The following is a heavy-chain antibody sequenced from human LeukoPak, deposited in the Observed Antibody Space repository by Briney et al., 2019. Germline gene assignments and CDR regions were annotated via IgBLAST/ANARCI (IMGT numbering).Heavy chain of an antibody. CDR1: GYSFTSYW. CDR3: ARHRPIRYDSSGYYVDY. V-gene: IGHV5-51*01. D-gene: IGHD3-22*01. J-gene: IGHJ4*02. Sequence: GESLKISCKGSGYSFTSYWIGWVRQMPGKGLEWMGIIYPGDSDTRCSPPFQGQVTISADKSISTAYLQWSSLKASDTAMYYCARHRPIRYDSSGYYVDYWGQGTLVTVSS. CDR2: IYPGDSDT.